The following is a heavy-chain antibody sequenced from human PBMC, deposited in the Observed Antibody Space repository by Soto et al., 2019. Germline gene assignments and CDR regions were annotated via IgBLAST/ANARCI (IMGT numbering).Heavy chain of an antibody. CDR2: ISAYNGNT. J-gene: IGHJ4*02. CDR1: GYTFTSYG. V-gene: IGHV1-18*01. CDR3: ARDRIMITFGGVIVPGY. D-gene: IGHD3-16*02. Sequence: ASVKVSCKASGYTFTSYGISWVRQAPGQGLEWMGWISAYNGNTNYAQKLQGRVTMTTDTSTSTAYMELRSLRSDDTAVYYCARDRIMITFGGVIVPGYWGQGTLVTVSS.